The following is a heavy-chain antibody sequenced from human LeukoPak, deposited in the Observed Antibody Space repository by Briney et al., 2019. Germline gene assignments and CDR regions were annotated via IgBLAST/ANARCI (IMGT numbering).Heavy chain of an antibody. V-gene: IGHV3-30*18. J-gene: IGHJ5*02. D-gene: IGHD5-12*01. CDR2: ISYDGSNK. CDR3: AKGGYSGYDHWFDP. CDR1: GFTFSSYS. Sequence: GSLRLSCTASGFTFSSYSMNWVRQAPGKGLEWVAVISYDGSNKYYADSVKGRFTISRDNSKNTLYLQMNSLRAEDTAVYYCAKGGYSGYDHWFDPWGQGTLVTVSS.